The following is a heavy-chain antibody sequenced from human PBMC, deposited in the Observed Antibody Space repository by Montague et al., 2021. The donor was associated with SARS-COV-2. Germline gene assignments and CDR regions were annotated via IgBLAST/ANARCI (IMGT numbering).Heavy chain of an antibody. CDR1: GFTFSSYA. CDR2: ISYDGSNK. J-gene: IGHJ6*02. V-gene: IGHV3-30*04. CDR3: ARARGGSYYYGMDV. D-gene: IGHD1-26*01. Sequence: SLRLSCAASGFTFSSYAMHWVRQAPGKGLEWVAVISYDGSNKYYADSVKGRFTISRDNPKNTLYLQMNSLRAEDTAVYYCARARGGSYYYGMDVWGQGTTVTVS.